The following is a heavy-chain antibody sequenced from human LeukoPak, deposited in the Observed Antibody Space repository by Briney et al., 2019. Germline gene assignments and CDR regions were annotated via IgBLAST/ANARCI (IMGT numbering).Heavy chain of an antibody. J-gene: IGHJ5*02. V-gene: IGHV4-4*09. D-gene: IGHD2-21*01. Sequence: SETLSLTRTVSGGSISSYCWSWVRQPPGKGLEWIGYIFTSGSTDYNPSLKSRVTMSVDTSKNQLSMELRFLTAADTAVYYCATSHDVKTAPYDLWGQGTLVTVSS. CDR2: IFTSGST. CDR1: GGSISSYC. CDR3: ATSHDVKTAPYDL.